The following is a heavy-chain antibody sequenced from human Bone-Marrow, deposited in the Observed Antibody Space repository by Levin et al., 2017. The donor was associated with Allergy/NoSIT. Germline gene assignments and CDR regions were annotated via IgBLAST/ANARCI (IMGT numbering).Heavy chain of an antibody. V-gene: IGHV1-2*02. D-gene: IGHD6-13*01. CDR2: INPNSGGT. J-gene: IGHJ3*02. Sequence: PGESLKISCKASGYTFTDYYMHWVRQAPGQGLEWMGWINPNSGGTNYAQKFQGRVTVTRDTSISTAYMDLSRLRSDDTAVYFCARSRGSSWYEAFDIWGQGTEVTVSS. CDR3: ARSRGSSWYEAFDI. CDR1: GYTFTDYY.